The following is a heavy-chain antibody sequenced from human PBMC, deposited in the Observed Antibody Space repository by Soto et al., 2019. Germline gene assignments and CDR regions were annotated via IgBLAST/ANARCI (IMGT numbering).Heavy chain of an antibody. CDR3: ARGEVLWFGELLR. J-gene: IGHJ4*02. Sequence: QVQLVQSGAEVKKPGASVKVSCKASGYTFTSYEINWVRQATGQGLEWMGWMNPNSGDTGYAQKVQGRVTMTRNTSISTAYMELSSLRSEDTAVYYCARGEVLWFGELLRWGQGTLVTVSS. CDR1: GYTFTSYE. V-gene: IGHV1-8*01. CDR2: MNPNSGDT. D-gene: IGHD3-10*01.